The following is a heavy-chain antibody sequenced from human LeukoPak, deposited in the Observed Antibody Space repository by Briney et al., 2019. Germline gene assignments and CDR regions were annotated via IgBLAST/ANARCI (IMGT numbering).Heavy chain of an antibody. D-gene: IGHD3-9*01. Sequence: SQTLSLTCTLSGGSISSSSYYWGWIRQPPGKGLEWIGSIYYSRSTYYNPSLKSRVTISVDTSKNQFSLTLSSVTAADTAVYYCARGRYDILTGYRNPYYYYYMDVWGKGTTVTISS. J-gene: IGHJ6*03. CDR3: ARGRYDILTGYRNPYYYYYMDV. CDR1: GGSISSSSYY. CDR2: IYYSRST. V-gene: IGHV4-39*07.